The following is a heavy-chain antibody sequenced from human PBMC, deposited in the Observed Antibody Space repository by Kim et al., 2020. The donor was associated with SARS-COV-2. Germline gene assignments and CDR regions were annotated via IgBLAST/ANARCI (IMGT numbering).Heavy chain of an antibody. CDR1: GFTFSSYE. Sequence: GGSLRLSCAASGFTFSSYEMNWVRQAPGKGLEWVSYISSSGSTIYYADSVKGRFTISRDNAKNSLYLQMNSLRAEDTAVYYCARAGNVLLWFGELKPGGMDVWGQGTTVTVSS. CDR3: ARAGNVLLWFGELKPGGMDV. J-gene: IGHJ6*02. CDR2: ISSSGSTI. V-gene: IGHV3-48*03. D-gene: IGHD3-10*01.